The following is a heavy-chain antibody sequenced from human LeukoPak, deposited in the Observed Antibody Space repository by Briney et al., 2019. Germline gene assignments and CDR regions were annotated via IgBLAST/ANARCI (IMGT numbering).Heavy chain of an antibody. CDR2: IHPDSGGT. CDR1: AYTFTGYY. Sequence: GASVKVSCKASAYTFTGYYMHWVRPAAGQGLEWKGWIHPDSGGTNYAQKFQGRVTMTRDTSISTAYMEVSRLRSDDTAVYYCAREGSGWYGNFDYWGQGTLVTVSS. J-gene: IGHJ4*02. D-gene: IGHD6-19*01. V-gene: IGHV1-2*02. CDR3: AREGSGWYGNFDY.